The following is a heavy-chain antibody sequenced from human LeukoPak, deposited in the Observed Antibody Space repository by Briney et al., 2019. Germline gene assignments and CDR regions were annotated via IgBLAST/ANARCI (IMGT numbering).Heavy chain of an antibody. V-gene: IGHV3-13*01. Sequence: GGSLRLSCAASGFTFSSYDMHWVRQATGKGLEWVSAIGTAGDTYYPGSVKGRFTISRENAKNSLYLQMNSVRAGDTAVYYCARGYCSGGSCYSLDAFDIWGQGTMVTVSS. CDR1: GFTFSSYD. D-gene: IGHD2-15*01. J-gene: IGHJ3*02. CDR3: ARGYCSGGSCYSLDAFDI. CDR2: IGTAGDT.